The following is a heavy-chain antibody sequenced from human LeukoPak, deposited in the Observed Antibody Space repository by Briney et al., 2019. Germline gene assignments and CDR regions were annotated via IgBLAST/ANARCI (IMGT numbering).Heavy chain of an antibody. J-gene: IGHJ4*02. Sequence: PGRSLRLSCAASGLTFSSYGMHWVPQAPGKGLERVAVISYDGSNKYYADSVKGRFTISRDNSKNTLYLQMNSLRAGDTAVYYCTRDLDSLYYFDYWGQGTLVTVSS. V-gene: IGHV3-30*19. CDR1: GLTFSSYG. CDR2: ISYDGSNK. CDR3: TRDLDSLYYFDY. D-gene: IGHD3/OR15-3a*01.